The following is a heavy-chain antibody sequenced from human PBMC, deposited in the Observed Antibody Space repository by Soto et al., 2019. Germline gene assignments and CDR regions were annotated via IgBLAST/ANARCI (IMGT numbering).Heavy chain of an antibody. D-gene: IGHD5-12*01. J-gene: IGHJ6*02. CDR2: IWYDGSNK. CDR1: GFTFSSYG. Sequence: GGSLRLSCAASGFTFSSYGMHWVRQAPGKGLEWVAVIWYDGSNKYYADSVKGRFTISRDNSKNTLYLQMNSLRAEDTAVYYCTTFYVDIVAYYYGMDVWGQGTTVTVSS. V-gene: IGHV3-33*01. CDR3: TTFYVDIVAYYYGMDV.